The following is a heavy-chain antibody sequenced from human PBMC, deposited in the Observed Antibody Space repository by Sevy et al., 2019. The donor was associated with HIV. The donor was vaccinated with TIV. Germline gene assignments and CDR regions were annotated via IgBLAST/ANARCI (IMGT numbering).Heavy chain of an antibody. J-gene: IGHJ5*02. V-gene: IGHV4-30-4*01. CDR2: IYYSGST. CDR1: GGSINSGDYY. Sequence: SETLSLTCTVSGGSINSGDYYWSWIRQPPGKGLEWIGYIYYSGSTYYNPSLKSRVTISVDTSKNQFSLKLTSVTAAETAVYYCARRIAAAGGGGWFDPWGQGTLVTVSS. D-gene: IGHD6-13*01. CDR3: ARRIAAAGGGGWFDP.